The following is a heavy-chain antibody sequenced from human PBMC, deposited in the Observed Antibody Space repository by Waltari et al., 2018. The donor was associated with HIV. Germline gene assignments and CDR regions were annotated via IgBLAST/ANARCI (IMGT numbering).Heavy chain of an antibody. J-gene: IGHJ4*02. Sequence: QLQLQESGPGLVKPSETLSLTCTVSGGSISSSSYYWGWIRQPPGKGLEWIWSIYYSGSTYDNPSLKSRVTISVDTSKNQFSLKLSSVTAADTAVYYCARRGVATTDPPFDYWGQGTLVTVSS. V-gene: IGHV4-39*01. CDR1: GGSISSSSYY. D-gene: IGHD5-12*01. CDR3: ARRGVATTDPPFDY. CDR2: IYYSGST.